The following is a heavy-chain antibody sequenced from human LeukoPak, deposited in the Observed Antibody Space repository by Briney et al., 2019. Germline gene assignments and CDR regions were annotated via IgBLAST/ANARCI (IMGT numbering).Heavy chain of an antibody. Sequence: GGSLRLSCAASGFIFSTYAMSWVRQAPGRGLEWVSTISGSGGSTYYADSVKGRFTISRDISKNTLYLQMNSLRAEDTAVYYCAKDREFGGSSLVYFDSWGQGTLVTVSS. J-gene: IGHJ4*02. CDR2: ISGSGGST. CDR3: AKDREFGGSSLVYFDS. V-gene: IGHV3-23*01. D-gene: IGHD1-26*01. CDR1: GFIFSTYA.